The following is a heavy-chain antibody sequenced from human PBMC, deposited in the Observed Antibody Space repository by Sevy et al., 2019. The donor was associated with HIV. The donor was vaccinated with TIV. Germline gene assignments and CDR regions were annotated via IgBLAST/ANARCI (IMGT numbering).Heavy chain of an antibody. CDR2: IGVNNGKT. D-gene: IGHD3-22*01. V-gene: IGHV1-18*01. J-gene: IGHJ4*02. Sequence: ASVKVSCKASGYNFNTYGITWVRQAPGQGLEWVGWIGVNNGKTNYAARLQARISMTADTSTSTVYMELGTLTSYDTAMYFCARDSYYYDMHSSYRPPDYWGQGTLVTVSS. CDR3: ARDSYYYDMHSSYRPPDY. CDR1: GYNFNTYG.